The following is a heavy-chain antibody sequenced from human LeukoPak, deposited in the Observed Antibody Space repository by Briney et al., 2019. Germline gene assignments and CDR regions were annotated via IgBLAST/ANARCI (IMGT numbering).Heavy chain of an antibody. Sequence: PGGSLRLSCAASGFTFSSYGMHWVRQAPGKGLEWVAVIWYDGSNKYYADSVKGRFTISRDNSKNTLYLQMNSLRAEDTAVYYCARCDSSGYYPAVWGQGTLVTVSS. V-gene: IGHV3-33*01. CDR1: GFTFSSYG. D-gene: IGHD3-22*01. CDR3: ARCDSSGYYPAV. CDR2: IWYDGSNK. J-gene: IGHJ4*02.